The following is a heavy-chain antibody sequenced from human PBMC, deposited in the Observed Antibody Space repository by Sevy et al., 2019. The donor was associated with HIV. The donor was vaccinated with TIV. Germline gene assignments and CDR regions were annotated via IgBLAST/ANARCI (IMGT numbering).Heavy chain of an antibody. CDR2: IYSGGST. D-gene: IGHD6-19*01. Sequence: GGSLTLSCAASGFTVSSNYMSWVRHAPGKGLEWVSVIYSGGSTYYADSVKGRFTISRDNSKNTLYLQMNSLRPEDTAVYYCARAPNSSGWFYYYYYGMDVWGQGTTVTVSS. V-gene: IGHV3-53*01. CDR3: ARAPNSSGWFYYYYYGMDV. CDR1: GFTVSSNY. J-gene: IGHJ6*02.